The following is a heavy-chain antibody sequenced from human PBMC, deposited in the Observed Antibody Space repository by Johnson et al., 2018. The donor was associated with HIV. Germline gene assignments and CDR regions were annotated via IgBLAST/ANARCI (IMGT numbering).Heavy chain of an antibody. CDR2: ISYDGSNK. V-gene: IGHV3-30*04. Sequence: QVQLVESGGGVVQPGRSLRLSCAASGFTFSSYAMHWVRQAPGKGLEWVAVISYDGSNKYYADSVKGRFTISRDNSKNTLYLQMISLRGEDTAVCYCARDYGRGSRSGNWQQLATDAFDIWGQGTMVTVSS. D-gene: IGHD6-13*01. J-gene: IGHJ3*02. CDR1: GFTFSSYA. CDR3: ARDYGRGSRSGNWQQLATDAFDI.